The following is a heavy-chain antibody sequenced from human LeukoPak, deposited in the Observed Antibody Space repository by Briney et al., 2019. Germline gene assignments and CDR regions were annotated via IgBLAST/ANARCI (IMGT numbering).Heavy chain of an antibody. CDR2: IRHREYGGTA. V-gene: IGHV3-49*03. J-gene: IGHJ4*02. CDR3: ARERAGDVDY. Sequence: GSLGPSLATFGFNLGCVAMDLIRQAPGKGLGVVGFIRHREYGGTAEYAASVNGRFAISRDDSKSIVYLQMNDLRTEDTGVYYCARERAGDVDYWGLGTLVTVSS. CDR1: GFNLGCVA.